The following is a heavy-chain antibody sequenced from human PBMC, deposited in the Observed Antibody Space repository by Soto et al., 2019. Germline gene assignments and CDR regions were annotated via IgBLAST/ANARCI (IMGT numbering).Heavy chain of an antibody. Sequence: ASETLSLTCNVSGVSIGSGDYYWSWIRQPAGKGLEWIGSIYYSGSTYYNPSLKSRVTISVDTSKNQFSLKLSSVTAADTAVYYCARLQHIVVVTVYYFDYWGQGTLVTVSS. V-gene: IGHV4-39*01. CDR1: GVSIGSGDYY. J-gene: IGHJ4*02. CDR2: IYYSGST. D-gene: IGHD2-21*02. CDR3: ARLQHIVVVTVYYFDY.